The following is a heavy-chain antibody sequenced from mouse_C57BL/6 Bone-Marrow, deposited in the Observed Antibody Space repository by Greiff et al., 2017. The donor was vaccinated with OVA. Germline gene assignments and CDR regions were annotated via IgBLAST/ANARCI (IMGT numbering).Heavy chain of an antibody. J-gene: IGHJ4*01. D-gene: IGHD1-1*01. V-gene: IGHV5-12*01. CDR2: ISNGGGSP. CDR3: ARRGGYYGSSYVEAMDY. CDR1: GFTFSDYY. Sequence: VQLKESGGGLVQPGGSLKLSCAASGFTFSDYYMYWVRQTPEKRLEWVAYISNGGGSPYYPDTVKGRFTISRDNAKNTLYLQMSRLKSEDTAMYYCARRGGYYGSSYVEAMDYWGQGTSVTVSS.